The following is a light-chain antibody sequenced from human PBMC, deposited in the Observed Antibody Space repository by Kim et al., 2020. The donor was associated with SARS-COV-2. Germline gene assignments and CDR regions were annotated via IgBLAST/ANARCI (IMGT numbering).Light chain of an antibody. J-gene: IGKJ2*01. V-gene: IGKV2-28*01. Sequence: DIVMTQSPLSLPVTPGEPASVSCRSSQSLLHSNGYNYLDWYLQKPGQSPQLLIYWASNRASGVPDRFSGSGSGTDFTLKISRVEAEDVGVYYCMQALQTPRTFGQGTKLEI. CDR2: WAS. CDR1: QSLLHSNGYNY. CDR3: MQALQTPRT.